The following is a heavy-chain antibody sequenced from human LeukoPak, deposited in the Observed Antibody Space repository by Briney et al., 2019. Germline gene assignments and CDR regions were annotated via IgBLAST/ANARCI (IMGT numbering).Heavy chain of an antibody. CDR2: IYYNGST. J-gene: IGHJ3*02. V-gene: IGHV4-59*01. Sequence: SETLSLTCTVSGGSISSYYWSWIRQPPGKGLEWIGYIYYNGSTNYNPSLKSRVTISADTSKNQFSLKLSSVTAADTAVYYCASEVAVTTSGDAFDIWGQGTMVTVSS. CDR1: GGSISSYY. CDR3: ASEVAVTTSGDAFDI. D-gene: IGHD4-17*01.